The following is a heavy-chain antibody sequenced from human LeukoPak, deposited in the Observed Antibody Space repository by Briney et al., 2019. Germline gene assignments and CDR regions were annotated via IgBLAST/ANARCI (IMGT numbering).Heavy chain of an antibody. Sequence: GASVKVSCKASGGTFSSYAISWVRQAPGQGLEWMGGIIPSIGTANDAQKFQGRVTITADESTSTAYMELSSLRSEDTAVYYCARDSSDFRNLIPHWGQGTLVTVSS. CDR3: ARDSSDFRNLIPH. D-gene: IGHD1-14*01. CDR1: GGTFSSYA. V-gene: IGHV1-69*13. CDR2: IIPSIGTA. J-gene: IGHJ1*01.